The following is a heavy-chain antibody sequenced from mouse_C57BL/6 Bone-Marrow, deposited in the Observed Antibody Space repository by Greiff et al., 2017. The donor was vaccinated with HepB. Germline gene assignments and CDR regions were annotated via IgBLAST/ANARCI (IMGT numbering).Heavy chain of an antibody. V-gene: IGHV1-81*01. CDR1: GYTFTSYG. Sequence: QVHVKQSGAELARPGASVKLSCKASGYTFTSYGISWVKQRTGQGLEWIGEIYPRSGNTYYNEKFKGKATLTADKSSSTAYMELRSLTSEDSAVYFCAEGFQAWFAYWGQGTLVTVSA. CDR2: IYPRSGNT. CDR3: AEGFQAWFAY. J-gene: IGHJ3*01.